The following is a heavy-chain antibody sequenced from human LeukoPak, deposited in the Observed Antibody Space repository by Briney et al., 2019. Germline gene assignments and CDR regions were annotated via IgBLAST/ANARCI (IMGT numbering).Heavy chain of an antibody. V-gene: IGHV3-48*03. CDR3: ARGGYDILTGYYGPPYYFDY. D-gene: IGHD3-9*01. J-gene: IGHJ4*02. CDR2: ISSSGSTI. CDR1: GFTFSSYE. Sequence: GGSLRLSCAASGFTFSSYEMNWVRQAPGKGLEWVSYISSSGSTIYYADSVKGRFTISRDNAKNSLYLQMNSLRAEDTAVYYCARGGYDILTGYYGPPYYFDYWGQGTLVTVSS.